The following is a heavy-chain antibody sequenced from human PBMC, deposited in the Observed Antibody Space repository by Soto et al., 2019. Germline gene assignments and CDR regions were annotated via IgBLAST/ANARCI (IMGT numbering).Heavy chain of an antibody. V-gene: IGHV3-21*01. J-gene: IGHJ3*02. CDR3: ARVGGSGWTDAFDI. CDR2: ISSSSYI. D-gene: IGHD6-19*01. CDR1: GFTFSSYS. Sequence: GGSLRLSCAASGFTFSSYSMNWVRQAPGKGLEWVSSISSSSYIYYADSVKGRFTISRDNAKNSLYLQMNSLRAEDTAVYYCARVGGSGWTDAFDIWGQGTMVTVSS.